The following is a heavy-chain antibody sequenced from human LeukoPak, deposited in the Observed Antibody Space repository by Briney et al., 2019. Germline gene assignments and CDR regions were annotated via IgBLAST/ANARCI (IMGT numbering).Heavy chain of an antibody. Sequence: PGASVKVSCKASGYTFTGYYMHWVRQAPGQGLEWMGWINPNSGGTNYAQKFQGWVTMTRDTSISTAYMELSRLRSDDTAVYYCARVGRGYSYGDFDYWGQGTLVTVSS. V-gene: IGHV1-2*04. J-gene: IGHJ4*02. CDR2: INPNSGGT. CDR3: ARVGRGYSYGDFDY. D-gene: IGHD5-18*01. CDR1: GYTFTGYY.